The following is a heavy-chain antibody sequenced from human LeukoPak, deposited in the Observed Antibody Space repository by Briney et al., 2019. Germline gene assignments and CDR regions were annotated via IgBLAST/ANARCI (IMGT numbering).Heavy chain of an antibody. Sequence: GESLKISFKGSGXTFTNYCIGWVRQMPGKGLEWMGIIYPGDSDTRYSPSFQGQVTISADKSITTAYLQWSSLKASDTAMYYCTRGKVETANWFDPWGQGTLVTVSS. CDR3: TRGKVETANWFDP. D-gene: IGHD2-21*02. CDR1: GXTFTNYC. J-gene: IGHJ5*02. CDR2: IYPGDSDT. V-gene: IGHV5-51*01.